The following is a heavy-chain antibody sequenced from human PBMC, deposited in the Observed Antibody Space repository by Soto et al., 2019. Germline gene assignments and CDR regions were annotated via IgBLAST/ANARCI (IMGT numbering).Heavy chain of an antibody. Sequence: GGSLRLSCVASQFTFSNYEMNWVRQAPGKGLEWVSYISYTGSTIYYADSVRGRFTISRDNSKNSLYLQMNSLRAEDTAVYYCARGLRNYYDRSGLHYWGQGTLVTVSS. D-gene: IGHD3-22*01. CDR2: ISYTGSTI. V-gene: IGHV3-48*03. CDR3: ARGLRNYYDRSGLHY. CDR1: QFTFSNYE. J-gene: IGHJ4*02.